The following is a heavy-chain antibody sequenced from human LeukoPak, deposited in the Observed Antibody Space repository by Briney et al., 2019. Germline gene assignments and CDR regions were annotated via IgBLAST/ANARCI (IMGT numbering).Heavy chain of an antibody. CDR1: GFTFGTHW. Sequence: GESLRLSCAASGFTFGTHWMYWVRQAPGKGLEWVANIKQDGSKIYYVDSVKGRFTISRDNARNSLYLQMNSLRAEDTALYYCVGGDAFDIWGQGTMVTVSS. J-gene: IGHJ3*02. CDR2: IKQDGSKI. V-gene: IGHV3-7*01. D-gene: IGHD4-23*01. CDR3: VGGDAFDI.